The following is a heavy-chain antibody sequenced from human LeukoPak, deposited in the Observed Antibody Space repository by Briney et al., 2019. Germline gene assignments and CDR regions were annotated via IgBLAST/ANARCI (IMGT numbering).Heavy chain of an antibody. CDR1: GGPFSGYY. J-gene: IGHJ6*03. V-gene: IGHV4-34*01. D-gene: IGHD5-18*01. CDR2: INHSGST. CDR3: ARGRRFTARRVYYYYLDG. Sequence: PSETLSLTCAVYGGPFSGYYWSWIRQPPGKGLEWLGEINHSGSTNYNPSLKSRVTISVDTCKNQFSLKLGSVTAADTAVYYCARGRRFTARRVYYYYLDGWGKGTTVTVSS.